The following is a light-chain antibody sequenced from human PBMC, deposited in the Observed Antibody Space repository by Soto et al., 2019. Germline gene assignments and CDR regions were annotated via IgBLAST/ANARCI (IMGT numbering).Light chain of an antibody. V-gene: IGKV1-39*01. Sequence: DIQVTHSPSPLSASVGDSVTLSCRTSQRVDSYIHWYQHQSGKPPKLLIYAASTLQDGVPSRFSGGGSGTAFSLIITGLQPGDSATYYCQQTYTSVATFGQGTKVDIK. CDR1: QRVDSY. J-gene: IGKJ1*01. CDR2: AAS. CDR3: QQTYTSVAT.